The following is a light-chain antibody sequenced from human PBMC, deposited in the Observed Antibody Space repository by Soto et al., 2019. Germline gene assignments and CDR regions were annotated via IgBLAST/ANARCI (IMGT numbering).Light chain of an antibody. V-gene: IGKV1-6*01. J-gene: IGKJ1*01. CDR1: EDVRHD. CDR2: SAT. Sequence: AIQVTQSPSSLSASVGDRVTITCRTSEDVRHDLAWFQQRPGKAPNLLIYSATMLQSGVPSRFSGSGSGTDFTLIISSLQPEDFATYYCLQANNYPWTFGLGTKVDI. CDR3: LQANNYPWT.